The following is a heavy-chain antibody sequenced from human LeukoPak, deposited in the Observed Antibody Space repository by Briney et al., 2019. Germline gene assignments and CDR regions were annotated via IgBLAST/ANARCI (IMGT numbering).Heavy chain of an antibody. CDR1: GFTFSSYA. D-gene: IGHD4-11*01. J-gene: IGHJ6*03. Sequence: GGSLRLSCAASGFTFSSYAMSWVRQAPGKGLEWVSAISGSGGSTYYADSVKGRFTISRDNSKNTLYLQMNSLRAEDTAVYYCARNSRAYYYYMDVWGKGTTVTVSS. V-gene: IGHV3-23*01. CDR3: ARNSRAYYYYMDV. CDR2: ISGSGGST.